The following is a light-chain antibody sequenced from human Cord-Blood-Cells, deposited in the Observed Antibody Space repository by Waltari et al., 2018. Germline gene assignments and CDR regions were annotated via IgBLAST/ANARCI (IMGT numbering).Light chain of an antibody. J-gene: IGLJ3*02. CDR1: TSNLGPGYH. CDR3: QSYDSSLSGAWL. CDR2: GTS. V-gene: IGLV1-40*01. Sequence: QSVLKQPPSLSGAPPQPVPIPPPGCTSNLGPGYHLHWHQQLPGPAPKPPINGTSNRPSVVPHPFSGSKSGTAASLAITGIQAEDEADYSCQSYDSSLSGAWLYGGGTKMTVL.